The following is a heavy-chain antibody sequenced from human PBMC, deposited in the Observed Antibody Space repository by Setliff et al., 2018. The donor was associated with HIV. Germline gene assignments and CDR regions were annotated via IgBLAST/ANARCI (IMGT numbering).Heavy chain of an antibody. CDR3: TRWIVGSSNIFAFDI. V-gene: IGHV1-8*02. Sequence: ASVKVSCKASGYTFTSYYMHWVRQAPGQGLEWLGWINPKSGNTAYAQSFQGRVTLTTNTAISTVDMELSSLSSEDTAVYYCTRWIVGSSNIFAFDIWGQGTLVTVSS. D-gene: IGHD1-26*01. J-gene: IGHJ3*02. CDR2: INPKSGNT. CDR1: GYTFTSYY.